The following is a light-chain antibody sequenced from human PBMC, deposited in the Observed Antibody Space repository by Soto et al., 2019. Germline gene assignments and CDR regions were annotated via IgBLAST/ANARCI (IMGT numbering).Light chain of an antibody. CDR1: IRDVGAYNL. V-gene: IGLV2-14*01. CDR2: EVR. CDR3: SSYTSSSTLV. J-gene: IGLJ1*01. Sequence: QSALTQPASVSGSPGQSITISCAGTIRDVGAYNLVSWYQQYPGRAPQLILYEVRNRPSGISFRFSGFKSGNTASLTISGLQAEDEADYYCSSYTSSSTLVFGTGTKLTVL.